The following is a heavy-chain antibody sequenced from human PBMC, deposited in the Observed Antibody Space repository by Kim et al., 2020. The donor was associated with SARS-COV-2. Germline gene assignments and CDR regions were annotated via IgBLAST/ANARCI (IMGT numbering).Heavy chain of an antibody. V-gene: IGHV3-23*01. D-gene: IGHD6-13*01. Sequence: GGSLRLSCAASGFTFSSYAMSWVRQAPGKGLEWVSAISGSGGSTYYADSVKGRFTISRDNSKNTLYLQMNSLRAEDTAVYYCAKDRIAAAGKGGYFQHWGQGTLVTVSS. CDR2: ISGSGGST. CDR1: GFTFSSYA. CDR3: AKDRIAAAGKGGYFQH. J-gene: IGHJ1*01.